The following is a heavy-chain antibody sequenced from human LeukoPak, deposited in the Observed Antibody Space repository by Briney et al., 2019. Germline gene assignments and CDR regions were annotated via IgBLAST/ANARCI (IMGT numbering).Heavy chain of an antibody. J-gene: IGHJ4*02. Sequence: ASVKVSCKASGYTFTIYDFNWVRQATGQRPEWMGWMSPNSGDTGYAQKFQDRGTMPRNTSISTAYMELSSLRSDDTAVYYCARGPPTWGYDYWGPGTLVTVSS. V-gene: IGHV1-8*01. CDR2: MSPNSGDT. D-gene: IGHD7-27*01. CDR1: GYTFTIYD. CDR3: ARGPPTWGYDY.